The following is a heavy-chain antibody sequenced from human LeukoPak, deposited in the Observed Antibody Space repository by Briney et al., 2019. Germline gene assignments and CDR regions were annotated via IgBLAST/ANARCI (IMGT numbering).Heavy chain of an antibody. Sequence: GGSLRPSCAASGFTYSSYDMHWVRQAPGKGLEWVTLISYDGGNKYYGDSVKGRFTISRDNSKNTLYLQMTSLRVEDTAFYYCATNSRRPHQYYMDVWGKGTTVTVSS. V-gene: IGHV3-30*03. J-gene: IGHJ6*03. CDR2: ISYDGGNK. CDR1: GFTYSSYD. CDR3: ATNSRRPHQYYMDV. D-gene: IGHD1-14*01.